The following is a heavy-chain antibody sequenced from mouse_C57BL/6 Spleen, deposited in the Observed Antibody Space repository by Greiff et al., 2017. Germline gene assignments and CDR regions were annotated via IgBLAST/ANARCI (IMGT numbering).Heavy chain of an antibody. D-gene: IGHD2-3*01. V-gene: IGHV6-3*01. Sequence: EVKVVESGGGLVQPGGSMKLSCVASGFTFSNYWMNWVRQSPEKGLEWVAQIRLKSDNYATHYAESVKGRFTISRDDSKSSVYLQMNNLRAEDTGIYYCTGGIYDGYYGFAYWGQGTLVTVSA. CDR1: GFTFSNYW. CDR2: IRLKSDNYAT. CDR3: TGGIYDGYYGFAY. J-gene: IGHJ3*01.